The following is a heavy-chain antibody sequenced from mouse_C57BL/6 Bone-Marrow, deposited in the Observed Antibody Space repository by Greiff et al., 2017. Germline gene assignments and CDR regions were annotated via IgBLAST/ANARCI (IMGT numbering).Heavy chain of an antibody. CDR3: AKPSITTVVAGDY. V-gene: IGHV1-81*01. CDR1: GYTFTSYG. D-gene: IGHD1-1*01. CDR2: IYPRSGNT. Sequence: VQLQQSGAELARPGASVKLSCKASGYTFTSYGISWVKQRTGQGLEWIGEIYPRSGNTYYNEKFKGKATLTADKSSSTAYMELRSLTSEDSAVYFCAKPSITTVVAGDYWGKGTTLTVSS. J-gene: IGHJ2*01.